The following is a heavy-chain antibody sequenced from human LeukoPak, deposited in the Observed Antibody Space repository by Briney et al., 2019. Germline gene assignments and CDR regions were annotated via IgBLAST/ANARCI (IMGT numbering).Heavy chain of an antibody. V-gene: IGHV1-2*02. CDR1: GYTFTRYY. Sequence: ASVTVSCKASGYTFTRYYMQWVRQAPRQGLEWMGRNNPNSGGTNYVQEVQGRVTMTRDTSISTAYMEVGRLRSDDAALYFCGREIAVAGRSDYWGQGTLVTVSS. J-gene: IGHJ4*02. CDR2: NNPNSGGT. D-gene: IGHD6-19*01. CDR3: GREIAVAGRSDY.